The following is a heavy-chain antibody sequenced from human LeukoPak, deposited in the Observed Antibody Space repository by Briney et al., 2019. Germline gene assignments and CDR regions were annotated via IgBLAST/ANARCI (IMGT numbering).Heavy chain of an antibody. V-gene: IGHV4-59*01. CDR1: GGSISSYY. Sequence: SETLSLTCTVSGGSISSYYWTWIRQPPGKGLEWIGYIYYSGSTNYNPSLKSRVTISVDTSRKQFSLKLSSVTAADTAVYYCARTSASYYYYMDVWGNGTTVTISS. D-gene: IGHD3-3*01. CDR3: ARTSASYYYYMDV. J-gene: IGHJ6*03. CDR2: IYYSGST.